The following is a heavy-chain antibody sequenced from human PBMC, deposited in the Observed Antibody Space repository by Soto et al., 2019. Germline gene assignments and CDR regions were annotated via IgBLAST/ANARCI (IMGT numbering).Heavy chain of an antibody. CDR2: IYHSGST. Sequence: SETLSLTCTVTGDSISSRSYYWSWVRQPPGKGLEWIGEIYHSGSTNYNPSLKSRVTISVDKSKNQFSLKLSSVTAADTAVYYCARELRYFDWLLDYYYYGMDVWGQGTTVTVSS. CDR3: ARELRYFDWLLDYYYYGMDV. V-gene: IGHV4-4*02. J-gene: IGHJ6*02. CDR1: GDSISSRSYY. D-gene: IGHD3-9*01.